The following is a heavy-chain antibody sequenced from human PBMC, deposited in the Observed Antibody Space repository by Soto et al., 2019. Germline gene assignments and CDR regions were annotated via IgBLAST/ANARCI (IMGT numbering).Heavy chain of an antibody. CDR1: GGSISSYY. J-gene: IGHJ4*02. D-gene: IGHD2-2*01. V-gene: IGHV4-59*01. CDR2: IYYSGST. Sequence: PSETLSLTCTVSGGSISSYYWSWIRQPPGKGLERIGYIYYSGSTNYNPSLKSRVTISVDTSKNQFSLKLSSVTAADTAVYYCARGPDYCSSTSCYVLNYWGQGTLVTVSS. CDR3: ARGPDYCSSTSCYVLNY.